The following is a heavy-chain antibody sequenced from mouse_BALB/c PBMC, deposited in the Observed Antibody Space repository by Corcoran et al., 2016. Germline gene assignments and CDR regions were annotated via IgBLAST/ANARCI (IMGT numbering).Heavy chain of an antibody. D-gene: IGHD4-1*01. CDR1: GYTFSSYW. Sequence: QVQLQQSGAELMKPGASVKISCKATGYTFSSYWIEWVKQRPGHGLEWIGEILPGSGSTNYNEKFKGKATFTADTSSTTAYMQLSSLTSEDSAVYYCARVNWAGAYWGQGTLVTVSA. V-gene: IGHV1-9*01. CDR2: ILPGSGST. J-gene: IGHJ3*01. CDR3: ARVNWAGAY.